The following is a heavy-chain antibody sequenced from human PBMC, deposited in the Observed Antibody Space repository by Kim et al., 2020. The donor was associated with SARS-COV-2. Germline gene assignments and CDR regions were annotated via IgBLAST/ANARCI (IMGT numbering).Heavy chain of an antibody. CDR1: GFTFSSYG. CDR2: ISYDGSNK. CDR3: ARDGSRFRALATPRAPLEGPVRAFDI. D-gene: IGHD1-26*01. J-gene: IGHJ3*02. Sequence: GGSLRLSCAASGFTFSSYGMHWVRQAPGKGLEWVAVISYDGSNKYYADSVKGRFTISRDNSKNTLYLQMNSLRAEDTAVYYCARDGSRFRALATPRAPLEGPVRAFDIWGQGTMVTVSS. V-gene: IGHV3-33*05.